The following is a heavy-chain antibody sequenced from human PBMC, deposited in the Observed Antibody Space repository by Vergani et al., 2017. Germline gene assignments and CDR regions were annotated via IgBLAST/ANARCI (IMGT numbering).Heavy chain of an antibody. D-gene: IGHD1-14*01. CDR3: TARRTVRNPFDV. V-gene: IGHV3-48*01. Sequence: EVQLVESGGGLVQPGGSLRLSCAASGFTFSSYSMNWVRQAPGKGLEWVSYISSSSSTTYYADSVKGRFTISRDNAKNSLYLQMNSLKTDDTALYYCTARRTVRNPFDVWGRGTLVTVSS. CDR1: GFTFSSYS. CDR2: ISSSSSTT. J-gene: IGHJ3*01.